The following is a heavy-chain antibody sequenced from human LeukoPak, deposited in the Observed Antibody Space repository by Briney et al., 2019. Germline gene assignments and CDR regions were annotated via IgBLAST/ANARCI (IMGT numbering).Heavy chain of an antibody. CDR1: GGSISSSSYY. J-gene: IGHJ4*02. V-gene: IGHV4-39*07. CDR2: IYYSGST. Sequence: PSETLSLTCTVSGGSISSSSYYWGWIRQPPGKGLEWIVSIYYSGSTYYNPSLKSRVTISVDTSKNQFSLKLSSVTAADTAVYYCARRDGYNYNFDYWGQGTLVTVSS. D-gene: IGHD5-24*01. CDR3: ARRDGYNYNFDY.